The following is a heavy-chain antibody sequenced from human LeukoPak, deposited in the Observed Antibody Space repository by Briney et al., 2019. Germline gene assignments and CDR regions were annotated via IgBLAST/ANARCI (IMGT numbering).Heavy chain of an antibody. D-gene: IGHD5-24*01. J-gene: IGHJ4*02. CDR3: ARDDGYNNPTRFDY. V-gene: IGHV3-21*01. CDR1: GFSFSSYS. CDR2: ISSSSSYI. Sequence: PGGSLRLSCAASGFSFSSYSMNWVRQAPGKGLEWVSSISSSSSYIYYADSVKGRFTISRDNAKNSLYLQMNSLRAEDTAVYYCARDDGYNNPTRFDYWGQGTLVTVSS.